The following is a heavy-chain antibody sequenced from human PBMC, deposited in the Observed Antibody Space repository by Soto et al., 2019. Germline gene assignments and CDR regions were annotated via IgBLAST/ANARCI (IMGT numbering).Heavy chain of an antibody. CDR1: GGTFSSYA. J-gene: IGHJ5*02. CDR2: IIPIFGTA. V-gene: IGHV1-69*01. D-gene: IGHD2-21*02. CDR3: AGDVAYYCGGDCYSRGWFDP. Sequence: QVQLVQSGAEVKKPGSSVKVSCKASGGTFSSYAISWVRQAPGQGLEWMGGIIPIFGTANYAQKFQGRVTITGDESTSTAYMELSSLGSEDTAVYYCAGDVAYYCGGDCYSRGWFDPWGQGTLVTVSS.